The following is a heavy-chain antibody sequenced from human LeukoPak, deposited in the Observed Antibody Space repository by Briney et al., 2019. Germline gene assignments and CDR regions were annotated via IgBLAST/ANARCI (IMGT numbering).Heavy chain of an antibody. CDR1: GFNFSIYG. CDR2: VRYDQSAT. CDR3: VKDQGECPGSRCYLRFLEY. J-gene: IGHJ4*02. V-gene: IGHV3-30*02. D-gene: IGHD3-3*01. Sequence: GGSLRLSCAASGFNFSIYGMHWVRQAPGKGLDWVTFVRYDQSATVYADSVQGRFAISRDNSKNTVYLQMNSLRVEDTALYFCVKDQGECPGSRCYLRFLEYWGQGTLVIVSS.